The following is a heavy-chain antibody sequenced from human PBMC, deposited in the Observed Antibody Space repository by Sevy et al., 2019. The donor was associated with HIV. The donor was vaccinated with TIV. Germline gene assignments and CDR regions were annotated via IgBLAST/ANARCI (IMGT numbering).Heavy chain of an antibody. CDR2: IYYSGST. D-gene: IGHD2-21*01. CDR1: GGSISSGDYY. V-gene: IGHV4-30-4*01. J-gene: IGHJ4*02. Sequence: SETLSLTCTVSGGSISSGDYYGSWIRQPPGKGLEWIGYIYYSGSTYYNPSLKSRVTISVDTSKNQFSLKLSSVTAADTAVYYCARGGYCGGDCFDYWGQGTLVTVSS. CDR3: ARGGYCGGDCFDY.